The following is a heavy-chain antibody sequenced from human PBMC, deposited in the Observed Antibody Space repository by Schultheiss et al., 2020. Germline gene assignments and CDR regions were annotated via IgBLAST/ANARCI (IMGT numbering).Heavy chain of an antibody. D-gene: IGHD2-8*02. CDR1: GYTFTSYG. CDR2: ISAYNGNT. CDR3: ARDGVRGYYTGGVCHNWFDP. J-gene: IGHJ5*02. Sequence: ASVKVSCKASGYTFTSYGISWVRQAPGQGLEWMGWISAYNGNTNYAQKLQGRVTMTTDTSTSTAYMELRSLRSDDTAVYYCARDGVRGYYTGGVCHNWFDPWGQGAQVNVSS. V-gene: IGHV1-18*01.